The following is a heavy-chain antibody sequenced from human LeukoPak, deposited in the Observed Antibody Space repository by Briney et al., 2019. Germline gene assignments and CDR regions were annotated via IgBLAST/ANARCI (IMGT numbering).Heavy chain of an antibody. CDR2: IYYSGST. CDR3: ARGIYQLLFNWFDP. J-gene: IGHJ5*02. Sequence: SETLSLTCTVSGGSISSYYWSWIRQPPGKGLEWIGYIYYSGSTNYNPSLKSRVTISVDTSKNQFSLKLSSVTAADTAVYYCARGIYQLLFNWFDPWGQGTLVTVSS. CDR1: GGSISSYY. V-gene: IGHV4-59*12. D-gene: IGHD2-2*01.